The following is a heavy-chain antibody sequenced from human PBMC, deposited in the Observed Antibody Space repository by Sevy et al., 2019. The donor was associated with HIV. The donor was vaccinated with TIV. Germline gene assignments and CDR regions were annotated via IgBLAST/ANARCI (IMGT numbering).Heavy chain of an antibody. Sequence: GGSLRLSCAASGFTFSSYSMNWVSQAPGKGLEWVSSISTINNYIYYADSMKGRFTISSDNAKNSLFLQMNSLRAEDTAVYYCARMGGLTDNGMDVWGQGTTVTVSS. CDR1: GFTFSSYS. V-gene: IGHV3-21*01. CDR2: ISTINNYI. CDR3: ARMGGLTDNGMDV. D-gene: IGHD6-25*01. J-gene: IGHJ6*02.